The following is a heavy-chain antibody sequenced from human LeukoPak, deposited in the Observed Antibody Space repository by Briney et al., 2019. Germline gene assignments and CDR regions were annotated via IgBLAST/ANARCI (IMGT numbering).Heavy chain of an antibody. CDR3: ARDSKYDSSGHTP. CDR2: IHYRGDA. V-gene: IGHV4-39*07. D-gene: IGHD3-22*01. CDR1: GDSIRADNYY. J-gene: IGHJ5*02. Sequence: PSETLSLTCIVSGDSIRADNYYWAWIRQPPGKGLEWIGSIHYRGDAYYGPTLKSRATLSVDTSKNQFSLMVSAVTAADTALYFCARDSKYDSSGHTPWGQGTLVTVSS.